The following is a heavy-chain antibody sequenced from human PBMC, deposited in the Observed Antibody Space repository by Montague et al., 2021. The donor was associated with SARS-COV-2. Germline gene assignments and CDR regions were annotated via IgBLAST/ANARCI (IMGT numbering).Heavy chain of an antibody. CDR2: VYYRGNT. J-gene: IGHJ4*02. CDR1: GGSISSDY. V-gene: IGHV4-59*08. CDR3: ARHYDDSSRVDS. Sequence: SETLSLTCVVSGGSISSDYWTWIRQPPGKGLEWIGFVYYRGNTYYNPSLRGRVTISVDTSSNHFSLTLSSVTAADTAIYYCARHYDDSSRVDSWGQGTLVTVSS. D-gene: IGHD3-16*01.